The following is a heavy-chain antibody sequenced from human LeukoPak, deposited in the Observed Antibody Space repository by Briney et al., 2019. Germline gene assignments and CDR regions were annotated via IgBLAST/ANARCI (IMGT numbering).Heavy chain of an antibody. Sequence: GGSLRLSCAASGFTFINAWMTWVRQAPGKGLEWVSYISRNSYTNYADSVKGRFTISRDNAKNSLYLQMASLRAEDTAVYYCARMGIAAVGAYYFDYWGQGTLVAVSS. CDR2: ISRNSYT. J-gene: IGHJ4*02. V-gene: IGHV3-11*06. D-gene: IGHD6-13*01. CDR3: ARMGIAAVGAYYFDY. CDR1: GFTFINAW.